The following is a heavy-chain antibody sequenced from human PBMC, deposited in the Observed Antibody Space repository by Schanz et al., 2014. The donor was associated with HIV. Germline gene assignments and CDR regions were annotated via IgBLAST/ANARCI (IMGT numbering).Heavy chain of an antibody. D-gene: IGHD3-22*01. V-gene: IGHV3-23*04. CDR3: AKPEYDSSGNSQTHFDY. J-gene: IGHJ4*02. Sequence: EVHLVESGGGLIKPGRSLRLSCRASGFTFGDYAMAWFRQAPGKGLEWVSTISESGGRTYYADSVNGRFTISRDNSKNTLSLQMTALRTEDTAIYYCAKPEYDSSGNSQTHFDYWGQGTLVSVSS. CDR1: GFTFGDYA. CDR2: ISESGGRT.